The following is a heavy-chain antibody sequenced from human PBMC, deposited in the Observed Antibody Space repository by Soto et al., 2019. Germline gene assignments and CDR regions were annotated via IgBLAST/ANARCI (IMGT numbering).Heavy chain of an antibody. CDR1: GGSISSSSYY. D-gene: IGHD2-8*01. Sequence: QLQLQESGPGLVKPSETLSLTCTVSGGSISSSSYYWGWIRQPPGKGLEWIGSIYYSGSTYYNPSLKSRVTISVDTSKNQFSLKLSSVTAADTAVYYCASTTARRVYAISGPARRSYFDFWGQGTLVTVSS. J-gene: IGHJ4*02. V-gene: IGHV4-39*01. CDR2: IYYSGST. CDR3: ASTTARRVYAISGPARRSYFDF.